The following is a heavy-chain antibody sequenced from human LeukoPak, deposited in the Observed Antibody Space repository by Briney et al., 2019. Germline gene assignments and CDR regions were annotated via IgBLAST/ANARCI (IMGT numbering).Heavy chain of an antibody. CDR2: ISGSGGST. CDR1: GFTFSSYG. V-gene: IGHV3-23*01. J-gene: IGHJ4*02. Sequence: GGTLRLSCAASGFTFSSYGMSWVRQAPGKGLEWVSAISGSGGSTYYADSVKGRFTISRDNSKNTLYLQMNSLRAEDTAVYYCAKDPRTTVTPGVVWGQGTLVTVSS. D-gene: IGHD4-11*01. CDR3: AKDPRTTVTPGVV.